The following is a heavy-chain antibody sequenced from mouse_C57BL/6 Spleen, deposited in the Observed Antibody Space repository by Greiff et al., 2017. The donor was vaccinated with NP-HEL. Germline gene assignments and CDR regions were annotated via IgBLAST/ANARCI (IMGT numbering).Heavy chain of an antibody. J-gene: IGHJ1*01. CDR1: GFTFSSYA. D-gene: IGHD1-1*01. CDR3: ARDYYGSRYFDV. V-gene: IGHV5-4*01. CDR2: ISDGGSYT. Sequence: EVHLVESGGGLVKPGGSLKLSCAASGFTFSSYAMSWVRQTPEKRLEWVATISDGGSYTYYPDNVKGRFTISRDNAKNNLYLQMSHLKSEDTAMYYCARDYYGSRYFDVWGSGTTVTVSS.